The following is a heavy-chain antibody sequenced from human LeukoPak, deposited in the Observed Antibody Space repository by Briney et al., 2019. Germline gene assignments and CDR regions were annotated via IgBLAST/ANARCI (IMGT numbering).Heavy chain of an antibody. V-gene: IGHV4-61*08. D-gene: IGHD2-21*01. CDR1: GGSISSGGYY. J-gene: IGHJ5*02. CDR2: IYYSGST. CDR3: ARWRVVVGGGFDP. Sequence: PSETLSLTCTVSGGSISSGGYYWSWIRQHPGKGLEWIGYIYYSGSTNYNPSLKSRVTISVDTSKNQFSLKLSSVTAADTAVYYCARWRVVVGGGFDPWGQGTLVTVSS.